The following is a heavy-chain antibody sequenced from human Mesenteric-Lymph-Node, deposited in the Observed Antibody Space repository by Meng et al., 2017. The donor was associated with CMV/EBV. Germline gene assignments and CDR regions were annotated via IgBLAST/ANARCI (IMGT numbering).Heavy chain of an antibody. D-gene: IGHD3-3*01. Sequence: SYGMHWGRQAPGKGLEWVAFIRYDGSNKYYADSVKGRFTISRDIAKNSLYLQMNSLRADDSAVYYCARAYYDFWSGYYDSTVQYFDYWGQGTLVTVSS. CDR3: ARAYYDFWSGYYDSTVQYFDY. V-gene: IGHV3-30*02. CDR2: IRYDGSNK. J-gene: IGHJ4*02. CDR1: SYG.